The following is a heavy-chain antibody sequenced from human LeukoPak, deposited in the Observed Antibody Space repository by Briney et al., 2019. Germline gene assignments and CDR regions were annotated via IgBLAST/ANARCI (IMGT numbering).Heavy chain of an antibody. D-gene: IGHD3-10*01. V-gene: IGHV4-61*08. Sequence: PSETLSLTCTVSGVSISSGGYYWSWIRQHPGKGLEWIGYIYYSGSTNYNPSLKSRVTISVDTSKSQFSLKLTSVTAADTAVYYCARGGGSGRGNWFDPWGQGSLVIVSS. CDR2: IYYSGST. J-gene: IGHJ5*02. CDR3: ARGGGSGRGNWFDP. CDR1: GVSISSGGYY.